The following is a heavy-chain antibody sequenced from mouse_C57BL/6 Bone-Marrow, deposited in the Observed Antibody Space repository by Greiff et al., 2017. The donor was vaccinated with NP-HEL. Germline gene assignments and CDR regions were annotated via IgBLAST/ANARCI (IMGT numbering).Heavy chain of an antibody. Sequence: VQLQQSGAELARPGASVKMSCKASGYTFTSYTMHWVKQRPGQGLEWIGYINPSSGYTKYNQKFKDKATLTADKSSSTAYMQLSSLTSEDSAVYYCARETAQTMDYWGQGTSVTVSS. V-gene: IGHV1-4*01. CDR2: INPSSGYT. CDR3: ARETAQTMDY. CDR1: GYTFTSYT. D-gene: IGHD3-2*02. J-gene: IGHJ4*01.